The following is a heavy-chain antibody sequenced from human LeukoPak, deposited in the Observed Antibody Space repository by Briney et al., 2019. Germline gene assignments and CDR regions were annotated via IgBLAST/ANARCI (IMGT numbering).Heavy chain of an antibody. CDR3: ARTGSASSGWYNWFDP. Sequence: SETLSLTCTVSGGSISSGSYYWSWIRQPAGKGLEWIGRIYTSGSTNYNPSLKSRVTISVDTSKNQFSLKLSSVTAADTAVYYCARTGSASSGWYNWFDPWGQGTLVTVSS. V-gene: IGHV4-61*02. CDR1: GGSISSGSYY. CDR2: IYTSGST. J-gene: IGHJ5*02. D-gene: IGHD6-19*01.